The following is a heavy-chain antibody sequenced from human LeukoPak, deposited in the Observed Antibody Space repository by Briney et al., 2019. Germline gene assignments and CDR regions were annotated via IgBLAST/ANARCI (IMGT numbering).Heavy chain of an antibody. J-gene: IGHJ4*02. CDR3: ARVPSYGFTPPDY. V-gene: IGHV3-64*01. CDR2: ISSNGGST. CDR1: GFTFSSYA. D-gene: IGHD5-18*01. Sequence: GGSLRLSCAASGFTFSSYAMHWVRQAPGKGQEYVSAISSNGGSTYYANSVKGRFTISRDNSKNTLYLQMGSLRAEDMAVYYCARVPSYGFTPPDYWGQGTLVTVSS.